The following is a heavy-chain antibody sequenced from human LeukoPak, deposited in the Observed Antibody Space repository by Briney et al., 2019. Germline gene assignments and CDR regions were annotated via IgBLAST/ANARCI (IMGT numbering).Heavy chain of an antibody. CDR3: AREPYSSSSDY. CDR1: GYTFTSYG. Sequence: GASVKVSCKASGYTFTSYGITWVRQAPGQGLEWMGWTSPYNGNTNYAQKLQGRVTMTTDTSTSTAYMELRSLRSDDTAVYYCAREPYSSSSDYWGQGTLVTVSS. D-gene: IGHD6-6*01. V-gene: IGHV1-18*01. CDR2: TSPYNGNT. J-gene: IGHJ4*02.